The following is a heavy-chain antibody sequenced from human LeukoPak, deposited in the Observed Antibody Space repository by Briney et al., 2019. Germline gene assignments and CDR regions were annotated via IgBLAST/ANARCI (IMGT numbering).Heavy chain of an antibody. V-gene: IGHV3-23*01. Sequence: GGSLRLSCAASGFTFSSYGMSWVRQAPGKGLEWVSAISGSGGSTYYADSVKGRFTISRDNSKNTLYLQMNSLRAEDTAVYYCAKAKPKLTTVTNLYSDHWGQGTLVTVSS. J-gene: IGHJ4*02. CDR2: ISGSGGST. D-gene: IGHD4-17*01. CDR3: AKAKPKLTTVTNLYSDH. CDR1: GFTFSSYG.